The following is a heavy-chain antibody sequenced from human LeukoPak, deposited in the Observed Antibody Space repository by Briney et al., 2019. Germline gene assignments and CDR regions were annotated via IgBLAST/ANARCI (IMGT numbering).Heavy chain of an antibody. CDR2: IYYSGTT. V-gene: IGHV4-59*05. J-gene: IGHJ4*02. Sequence: PGGSLRLSCAASGFTFSSDTMNWVRQPPGKGLEWIGSIYYSGTTFYNPSLRSRVTISVDTSRNQFSLKLSSVTAADTAVYFCTLRDFWGQGSLVTVSS. CDR3: TLRDF. CDR1: GFTFSSDTMN.